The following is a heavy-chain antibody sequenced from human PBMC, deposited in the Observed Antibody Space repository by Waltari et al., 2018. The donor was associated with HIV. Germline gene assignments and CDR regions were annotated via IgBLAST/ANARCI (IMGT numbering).Heavy chain of an antibody. J-gene: IGHJ6*02. Sequence: EVQLVQSGAEVKKPGESLKISCKGSGSSFTSYWIGWVRQMPGKGLEWMGIIYPGDSDTRYSPSFQGQVTISADKSISTAYLQWSSLKASDTAMYYCARRLRGQQLSDYYYGMDVWGQGTTVTVSS. CDR1: GSSFTSYW. D-gene: IGHD6-13*01. V-gene: IGHV5-51*01. CDR3: ARRLRGQQLSDYYYGMDV. CDR2: IYPGDSDT.